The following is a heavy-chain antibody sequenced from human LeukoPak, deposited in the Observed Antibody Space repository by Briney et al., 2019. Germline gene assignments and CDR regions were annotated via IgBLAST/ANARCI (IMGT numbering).Heavy chain of an antibody. D-gene: IGHD3-22*01. CDR2: IKQDGSEK. CDR3: ASVYYYDSSGYFRGAFDI. Sequence: GGSLRLSCAASGFTFSSYWMSWVRQAPGKGLEWVANIKQDGSEKYYVDSVKGRFTIPRDNAKNSLYLQMNSLRAEDTAVYYCASVYYYDSSGYFRGAFDIWGQGTMVTVSS. J-gene: IGHJ3*02. V-gene: IGHV3-7*01. CDR1: GFTFSSYW.